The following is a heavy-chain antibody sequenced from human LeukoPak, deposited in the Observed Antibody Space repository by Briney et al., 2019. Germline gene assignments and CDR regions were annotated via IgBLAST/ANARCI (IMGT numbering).Heavy chain of an antibody. CDR2: FYYIGIT. Sequence: SQPLSLNCTVCGRPLCSERYYWPRICQHPGEGLEMLWYFYYIGITYYNRSVQSRLTISLDQAQKQFSLKLTSVTAADWAVFYCARDAVVTPDAFDIWGEGRMLTVSS. CDR1: GRPLCSERYY. V-gene: IGHV4-31*03. D-gene: IGHD4-23*01. J-gene: IGHJ3*02. CDR3: ARDAVVTPDAFDI.